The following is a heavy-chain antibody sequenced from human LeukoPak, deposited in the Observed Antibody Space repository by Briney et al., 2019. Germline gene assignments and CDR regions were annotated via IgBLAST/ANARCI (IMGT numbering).Heavy chain of an antibody. J-gene: IGHJ4*02. CDR1: GGSLNSHY. Sequence: SETLSLTCNVSGGSLNSHYWSWIRQPSGKGLEGIGYMYYSGSANYNPPLKSRVTISVDSSKNQFSLKLTSVTAADTAVYYCARGLVTGTAFDNWGQGILVTVSS. D-gene: IGHD1-7*01. V-gene: IGHV4-59*11. CDR3: ARGLVTGTAFDN. CDR2: MYYSGSA.